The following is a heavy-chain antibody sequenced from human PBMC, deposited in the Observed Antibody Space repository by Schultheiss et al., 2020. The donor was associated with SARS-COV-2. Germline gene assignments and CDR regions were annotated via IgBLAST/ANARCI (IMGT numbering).Heavy chain of an antibody. CDR1: GFTFSSYW. V-gene: IGHV3-7*03. CDR3: AKDIGGIAESGG. J-gene: IGHJ4*02. Sequence: GGSLRLSCAASGFTFSSYWMSWVRQAPGKGLEWVANIKQDGSEKYYVDSVKGRFTISRDNAKNSLYLQMNSLRTEDTALYYCAKDIGGIAESGGWGQGTLVTVSS. CDR2: IKQDGSEK. D-gene: IGHD6-19*01.